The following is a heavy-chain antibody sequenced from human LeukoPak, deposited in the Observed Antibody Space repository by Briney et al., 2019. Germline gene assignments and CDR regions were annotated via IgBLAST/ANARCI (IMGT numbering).Heavy chain of an antibody. CDR2: LNHSGRI. V-gene: IGHV4-34*01. CDR3: ARGRQEVSMIVVVMTAVSYYLDV. D-gene: IGHD3-22*01. J-gene: IGHJ6*03. Sequence: SETLSLTCAVYGVSFSGYYWTWLRQAPGKGLEWIGELNHSGRISYNPSLKSRLTISVDASKNQFSLNLRSLTAADTAVYYCARGRQEVSMIVVVMTAVSYYLDVWGKGTTVTVS. CDR1: GVSFSGYY.